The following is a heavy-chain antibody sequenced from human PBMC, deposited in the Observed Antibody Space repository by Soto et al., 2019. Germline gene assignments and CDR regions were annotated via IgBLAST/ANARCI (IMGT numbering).Heavy chain of an antibody. Sequence: SGPTLVNPTQTLTLTCTFSGFSLSTSGVGVGWIRQPPGKALEWLALIYWDDDKRYSPSLKSRLTITKDTSKNQVVLTMTNMDPVDTATYYCAHSIWIPYYDSSGPPQGFDPWGQGTLVTVSS. V-gene: IGHV2-5*02. CDR2: IYWDDDK. CDR3: AHSIWIPYYDSSGPPQGFDP. J-gene: IGHJ5*02. D-gene: IGHD3-22*01. CDR1: GFSLSTSGVG.